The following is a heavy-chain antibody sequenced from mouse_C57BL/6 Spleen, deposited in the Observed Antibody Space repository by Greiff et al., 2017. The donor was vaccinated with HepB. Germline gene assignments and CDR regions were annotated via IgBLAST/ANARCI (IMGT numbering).Heavy chain of an antibody. V-gene: IGHV5-9-1*02. Sequence: EVMLVESGEGLVKPGGSLKLSCAASGFTFSSYAMSWVRQTPEKRLEWVAYISSGGDYIYYADTVKGRFTISRDNARNTLYLQMSSLKSEDTAMYYCTRVDSSGTGYFDVWGTGTTVTVSS. D-gene: IGHD3-2*02. J-gene: IGHJ1*03. CDR2: ISSGGDYI. CDR3: TRVDSSGTGYFDV. CDR1: GFTFSSYA.